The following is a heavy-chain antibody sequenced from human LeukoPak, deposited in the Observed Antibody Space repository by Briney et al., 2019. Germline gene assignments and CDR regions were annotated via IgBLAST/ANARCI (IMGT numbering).Heavy chain of an antibody. CDR1: GFTFSTHT. CDR2: ISWDSGSI. J-gene: IGHJ4*02. D-gene: IGHD6-13*01. Sequence: PGGSLRLSCAASGFTFSTHTMNWVRQAPRKGLEWVSGISWDSGSIGYADPVKGRFTISRDNAKNSLYLQMNSLRAEDTALYYCAKDRDSSSGGAFYYWGQGTLVTVSS. CDR3: AKDRDSSSGGAFYY. V-gene: IGHV3-9*01.